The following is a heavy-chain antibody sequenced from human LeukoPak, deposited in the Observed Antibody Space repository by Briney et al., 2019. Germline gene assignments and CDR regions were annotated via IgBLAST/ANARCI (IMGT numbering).Heavy chain of an antibody. CDR3: ARVLRYCSGGNCSSGGIGYMDV. J-gene: IGHJ6*03. V-gene: IGHV3-74*01. D-gene: IGHD2-15*01. Sequence: GGSLRLSCAASVFTFDCCCMHWVRQARGKGLVGVSRINSDGCSTIYADSVKGRFTIPRDNAKNTLYLKMNSLRAEDTAVYYCARVLRYCSGGNCSSGGIGYMDVWGKGTTVTISS. CDR2: INSDGCST. CDR1: VFTFDCCC.